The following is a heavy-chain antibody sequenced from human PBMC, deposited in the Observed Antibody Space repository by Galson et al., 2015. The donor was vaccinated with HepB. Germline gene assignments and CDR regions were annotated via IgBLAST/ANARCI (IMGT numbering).Heavy chain of an antibody. Sequence: LRLSCAASGFTFSSYGMHWVRQAPGKGLEWVAVISYDGSNKYYADSVKGRFTISRDNSKNTLYLQMNSLRAEDTAVYYCAKLGEYGSGGPHYYYYYMDVWGKGTTVTVSS. J-gene: IGHJ6*03. CDR1: GFTFSSYG. V-gene: IGHV3-30*18. CDR3: AKLGEYGSGGPHYYYYYMDV. CDR2: ISYDGSNK. D-gene: IGHD3-10*01.